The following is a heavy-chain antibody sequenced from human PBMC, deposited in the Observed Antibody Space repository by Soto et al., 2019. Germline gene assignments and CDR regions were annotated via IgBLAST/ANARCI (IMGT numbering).Heavy chain of an antibody. J-gene: IGHJ5*02. CDR3: ASQDYGDYRGPFDP. CDR2: IIPIFGTA. D-gene: IGHD4-17*01. V-gene: IGHV1-69*01. Sequence: QVQLVQSGAAVKKPGSSVKVSCKASGGTFSSYAISWVRQAPGQGLEWMGGIIPIFGTANYAQKFQGRVTITAHESPSTAYMELSSLRSEDTAVYYCASQDYGDYRGPFDPWGQGTLVTVSS. CDR1: GGTFSSYA.